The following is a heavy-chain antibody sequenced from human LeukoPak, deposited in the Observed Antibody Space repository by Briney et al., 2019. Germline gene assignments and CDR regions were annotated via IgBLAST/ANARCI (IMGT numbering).Heavy chain of an antibody. CDR3: ARDSPPDY. Sequence: SETLSLTCTVSGGSISSYYWSWIRQPPGKGLEWIGYIYYSGSTNYNPSLKSRVTISVDTSKNQFSLKLSSVTAADTAVYYCARDSPPDYWGQGTLVTVSS. CDR2: IYYSGST. J-gene: IGHJ4*02. V-gene: IGHV4-59*01. CDR1: GGSISSYY.